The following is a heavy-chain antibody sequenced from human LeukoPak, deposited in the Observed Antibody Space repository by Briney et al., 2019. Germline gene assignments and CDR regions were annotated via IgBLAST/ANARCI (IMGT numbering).Heavy chain of an antibody. Sequence: PGGSLRLSCAASGFTFSSYAMSCVRQAPGKGLEWVSAISGSDDSTYYADSVKGRFTISRDNSKNTVYLQMNSLRAEDTAVYYCAKLRSGGPAAGNYWGQGTLVTVSS. CDR2: ISGSDDST. CDR3: AKLRSGGPAAGNY. D-gene: IGHD6-13*01. CDR1: GFTFSSYA. J-gene: IGHJ4*02. V-gene: IGHV3-23*01.